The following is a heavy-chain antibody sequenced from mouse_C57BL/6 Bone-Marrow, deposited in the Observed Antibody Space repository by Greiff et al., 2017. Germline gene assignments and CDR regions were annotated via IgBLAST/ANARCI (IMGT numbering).Heavy chain of an antibody. V-gene: IGHV8-12*01. J-gene: IGHJ1*03. Sequence: QVQLKESGPGILQSSQTLSLTCSFSGFSLSTSGMGVSWIRQPSGKGLEWLAHIYWDDDKRYNPSLKSRLTISKDTSRNQVFLKITSVDTADTATYYCARRAIYYYGSRRYFDVWGTGTTVTVSS. CDR2: IYWDDDK. CDR1: GFSLSTSGMG. CDR3: ARRAIYYYGSRRYFDV. D-gene: IGHD1-1*01.